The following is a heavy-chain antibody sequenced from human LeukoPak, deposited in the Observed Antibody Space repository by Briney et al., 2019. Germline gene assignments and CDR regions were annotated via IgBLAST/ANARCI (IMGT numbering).Heavy chain of an antibody. CDR3: ARDIADGSGSYRNYYYMDV. CDR2: IYYSGST. V-gene: IGHV4-31*11. J-gene: IGHJ6*03. CDR1: DGSVSSAGYS. D-gene: IGHD3-10*01. Sequence: SQTLSLTCAVSDGSVSSAGYSWSWIRQPPGKGLEWIGYIYYSGSTYYNPSPKSRVTISVDTSKNQFSLKLSSVTAADTAVYYCARDIADGSGSYRNYYYMDVWGKGTTVTVSS.